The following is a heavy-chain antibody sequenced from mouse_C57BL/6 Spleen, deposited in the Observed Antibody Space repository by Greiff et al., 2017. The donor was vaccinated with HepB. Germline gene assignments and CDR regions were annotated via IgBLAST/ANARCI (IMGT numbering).Heavy chain of an antibody. V-gene: IGHV1-80*01. J-gene: IGHJ1*03. CDR1: GYAFSSYW. CDR2: IYPGDGDT. Sequence: VQLQQSGAELVKPGASVKISCKASGYAFSSYWMNWVKQRPGKGLEWIGQIYPGDGDTNYNGKFKGKATLTADKSSSTAYMQLSSLTSEDSAVYFCARRSSSYYWYFDVWGTGTTVTVSS. CDR3: ARRSSSYYWYFDV. D-gene: IGHD1-1*01.